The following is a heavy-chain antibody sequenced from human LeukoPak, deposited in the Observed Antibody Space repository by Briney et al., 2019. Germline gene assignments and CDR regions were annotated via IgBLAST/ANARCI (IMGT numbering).Heavy chain of an antibody. V-gene: IGHV3-23*01. CDR1: GFTFSSYG. Sequence: PGGSLRLSCAASGFTFSSYGMSWVRQAPGKGLEWVSAISGSGGSTYYADSVKGRFTISRDNSKNTLYLQMNSLRAEDTAVYYCAKVTDYVWGSYRTDFDYWGQGTLVTVSS. D-gene: IGHD3-16*02. CDR2: ISGSGGST. CDR3: AKVTDYVWGSYRTDFDY. J-gene: IGHJ4*02.